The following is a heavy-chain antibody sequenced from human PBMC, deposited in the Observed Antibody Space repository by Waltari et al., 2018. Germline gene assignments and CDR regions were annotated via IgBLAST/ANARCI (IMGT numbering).Heavy chain of an antibody. D-gene: IGHD6-6*01. CDR3: ARLVLTSQYEINWLGP. V-gene: IGHV1-8*02. J-gene: IGHJ5*02. CDR1: GYSLTDFD. CDR2: LNPNSGNT. Sequence: QEQLVQSGPEVKKPGASVKVSCQASGYSLTDFDITWMRQAAGQGLKWMGWLNPNSGNTAYSQSCQGRVTFTADTSINTTYMEMTALRSEDTAVYYCARLVLTSQYEINWLGPWGQGTLVTVSS.